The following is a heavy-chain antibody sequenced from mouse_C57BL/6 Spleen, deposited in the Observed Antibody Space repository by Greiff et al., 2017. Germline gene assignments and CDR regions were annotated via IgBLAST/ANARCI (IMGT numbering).Heavy chain of an antibody. V-gene: IGHV5-17*01. D-gene: IGHD2-4*01. CDR3: ARGDYDDWYFDV. Sequence: EVMLVESGGGLVKPGGSLKLSCAASGFTFSDYGMHWVRQAPEKGPEWVAYISSGSSTIYYADTVKGRFTISRDNAKNTLFLQMTSLRSEDTAMYYCARGDYDDWYFDVWGTGTTVTVSS. CDR1: GFTFSDYG. CDR2: ISSGSSTI. J-gene: IGHJ1*03.